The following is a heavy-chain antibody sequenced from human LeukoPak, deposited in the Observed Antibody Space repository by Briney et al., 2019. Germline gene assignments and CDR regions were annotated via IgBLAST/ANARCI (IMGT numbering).Heavy chain of an antibody. CDR1: GRTFSSYA. D-gene: IGHD5-24*01. Sequence: SLTVSCKASGRTFSSYAISWVRQAPGQGLDWMGRIIPILVIANYAQKFQGRVTITADESTSTAYMELSSLRSEDTAVYYCASTAGDGYNLNYYYYYGMDVWGQGTTVTVSS. J-gene: IGHJ6*02. CDR2: IIPILVIA. V-gene: IGHV1-69*04. CDR3: ASTAGDGYNLNYYYYYGMDV.